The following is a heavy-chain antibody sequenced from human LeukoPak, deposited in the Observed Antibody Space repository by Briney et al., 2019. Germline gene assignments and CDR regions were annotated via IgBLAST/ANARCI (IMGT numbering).Heavy chain of an antibody. CDR2: IFRDGTA. J-gene: IGHJ6*03. V-gene: IGHV4-38-2*02. CDR3: ARTYCGGDCHFFYYNYYMDV. Sequence: PSETLSPTCTVSGYSIRSGYYWGWIWQPPGKGPEWIGSIFRDGTAYYNPSLKSRVSISVDTSRNQFFLNLRSVTAADTAVYFCARTYCGGDCHFFYYNYYMDVWGKGTTFTVSS. D-gene: IGHD2-21*02. CDR1: GYSIRSGYY.